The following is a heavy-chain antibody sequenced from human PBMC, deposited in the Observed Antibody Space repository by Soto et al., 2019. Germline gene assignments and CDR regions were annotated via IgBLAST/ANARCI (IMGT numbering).Heavy chain of an antibody. CDR3: ARAGRRAARPQNSYYGMDV. J-gene: IGHJ6*02. D-gene: IGHD6-6*01. V-gene: IGHV4-34*01. Sequence: PSETLSLTCAVYGGSFSGYYWSWIRQPPGKGLEWIGEINHSGSTNYNPSLTSRVTISVDTSKNLFSLKLSSVTAADTAVYYCARAGRRAARPQNSYYGMDVWGQGTTVTVSS. CDR2: INHSGST. CDR1: GGSFSGYY.